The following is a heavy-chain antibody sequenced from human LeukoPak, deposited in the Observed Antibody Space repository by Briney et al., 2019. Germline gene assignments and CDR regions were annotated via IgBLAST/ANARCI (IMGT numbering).Heavy chain of an antibody. Sequence: ASVTVSCKASGYTFTGYGITWVRQAPGQGLEWMGWISAYNGNTNYAQKHQGRVTMTTDTSTSTAYMELRSLRSDDTAVYYCATSSRSRFDPWGQGTLVTVSS. CDR3: ATSSRSRFDP. J-gene: IGHJ5*02. CDR2: ISAYNGNT. CDR1: GYTFTGYG. D-gene: IGHD1-14*01. V-gene: IGHV1-18*01.